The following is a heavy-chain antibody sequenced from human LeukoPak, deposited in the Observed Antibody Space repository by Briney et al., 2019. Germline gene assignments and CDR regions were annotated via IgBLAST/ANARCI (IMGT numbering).Heavy chain of an antibody. CDR1: GYTFTSYA. D-gene: IGHD3-22*01. CDR2: INAGNGNT. V-gene: IGHV1-3*01. Sequence: ALVKVSCKASGYTFTSYAMHWVRQAPGQRLEWMGWINAGNGNTKYSQKFQGRVTITRDTSASTAYMELSSLRSEDTAVYYCARETHPYYYDSSGYFRNWFDPWGQGTLVTVSS. J-gene: IGHJ5*02. CDR3: ARETHPYYYDSSGYFRNWFDP.